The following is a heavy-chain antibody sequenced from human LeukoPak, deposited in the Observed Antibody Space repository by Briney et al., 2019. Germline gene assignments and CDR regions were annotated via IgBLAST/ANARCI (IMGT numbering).Heavy chain of an antibody. CDR1: GYTFTSYG. V-gene: IGHV1-18*01. J-gene: IGHJ4*02. CDR2: ISPYYGNT. CDR3: ASRYCSGGSCFLFY. Sequence: ASVKVSCKASGYTFTSYGISWVRQAPGQGLEWMGWISPYYGNTNYEQKLQGRVTMTTDTSTSTAYMDLRSLRSDDTAVYYCASRYCSGGSCFLFYWGQGTLVTVSS. D-gene: IGHD2-15*01.